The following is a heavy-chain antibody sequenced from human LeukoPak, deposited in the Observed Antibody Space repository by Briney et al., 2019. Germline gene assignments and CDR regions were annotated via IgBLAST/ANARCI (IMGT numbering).Heavy chain of an antibody. Sequence: GGSLRLSCAASGFTFDDYAMHWVRQAPGKGLEWVSGISWNSGSIGHADSVKGRFTISRDDAKNSLYLQMNSLRAEDTALYYCAKEGSISGSSSFDYWGQGTLVTVSS. D-gene: IGHD6-19*01. CDR2: ISWNSGSI. J-gene: IGHJ4*02. CDR3: AKEGSISGSSSFDY. V-gene: IGHV3-9*01. CDR1: GFTFDDYA.